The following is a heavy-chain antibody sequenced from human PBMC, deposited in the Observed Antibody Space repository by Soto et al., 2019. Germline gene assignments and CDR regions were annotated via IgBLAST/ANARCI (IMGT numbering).Heavy chain of an antibody. CDR1: GFTFSSYG. Sequence: QVQLVESGGGVVQPGRSLRLSCAASGFTFSSYGMHWVRQAPGKGLEWVAVIWYDGSNKYYADSVKGRFTISRDNSKNTLYLQMNGRRAEDTAVYYCARARIRRYYYYGMDVWGQGTTVTVSS. D-gene: IGHD4-17*01. CDR3: ARARIRRYYYYGMDV. CDR2: IWYDGSNK. V-gene: IGHV3-33*01. J-gene: IGHJ6*02.